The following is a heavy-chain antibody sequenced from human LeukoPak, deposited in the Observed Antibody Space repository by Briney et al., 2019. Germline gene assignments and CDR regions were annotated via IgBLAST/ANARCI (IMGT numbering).Heavy chain of an antibody. Sequence: PGGSLRLSRAASGFSLDDYAMHWVRQAPGMGLEWVSSISWDGRNMAYAASVKGRFTISRDNAQNSLYLQMNSLKIEDTAFYYCIKDMGFDLLKDAFDLWGQGMSVTVSS. J-gene: IGHJ3*01. CDR3: IKDMGFDLLKDAFDL. CDR1: GFSLDDYA. V-gene: IGHV3-9*01. D-gene: IGHD1-26*01. CDR2: ISWDGRNM.